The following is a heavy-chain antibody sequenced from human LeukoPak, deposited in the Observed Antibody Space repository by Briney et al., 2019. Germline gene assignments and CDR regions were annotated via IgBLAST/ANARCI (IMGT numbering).Heavy chain of an antibody. D-gene: IGHD3-9*01. J-gene: IGHJ4*02. CDR2: ISGSGGST. Sequence: GGSLRLSCAASGFTFSSYAMSWVRQAPGKGLEWVSAISGSGGSTYYADSVKGRFTISRDNSKNTLYLQMNSLRAEDTAVYYCAKQGIYDILTGYWDYWGQGTLVTVSS. CDR1: GFTFSSYA. V-gene: IGHV3-23*01. CDR3: AKQGIYDILTGYWDY.